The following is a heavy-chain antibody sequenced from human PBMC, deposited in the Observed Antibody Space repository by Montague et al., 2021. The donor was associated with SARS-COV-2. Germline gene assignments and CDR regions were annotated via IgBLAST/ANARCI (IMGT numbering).Heavy chain of an antibody. D-gene: IGHD6-13*01. J-gene: IGHJ4*02. CDR3: ARGRLVGDSSSWYYFDY. Sequence: SETLSLTCAVSGGTINTTNLCPWVRQPPGEGLAWIGHIFHSGITNYNPSLESRVTTSVDKSKNQFSLRLSSVTAADTAVYYCARGRLVGDSSSWYYFDYWGQGSLVAVAS. CDR1: GGTINTTNL. CDR2: IFHSGIT. V-gene: IGHV4-4*02.